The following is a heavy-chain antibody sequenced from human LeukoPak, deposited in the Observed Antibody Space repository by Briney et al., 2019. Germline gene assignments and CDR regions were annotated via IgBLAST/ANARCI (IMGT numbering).Heavy chain of an antibody. CDR1: GYTFTDYN. J-gene: IGHJ3*02. CDR2: IKPSGGDT. V-gene: IGHV1-46*04. Sequence: ASVKVSCKASGYTFTDYNLHWVRQAPGQRLEWMGIIKPSGGDTSYAQTLQGRVFMTRDTSTSTVYMELSSLKSEDTAVYYCARVRDGYNDAYDIWGQGTMVTVSS. D-gene: IGHD5-24*01. CDR3: ARVRDGYNDAYDI.